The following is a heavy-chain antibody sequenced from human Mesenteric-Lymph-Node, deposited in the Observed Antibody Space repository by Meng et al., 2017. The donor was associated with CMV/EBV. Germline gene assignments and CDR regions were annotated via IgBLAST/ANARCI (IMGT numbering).Heavy chain of an antibody. CDR2: IKQDGSEK. CDR3: ARTVTTTPGSY. Sequence: ETLSLTCAPSEIDLTSNAVHWVRQAPGRGLEWVANIKQDGSEKYYVGSVTGRFTISRDNAKNSLYLHMNSLRAEDTAVYYCARTVTTTPGSYWGQGTRVTVSS. J-gene: IGHJ4*02. CDR1: EIDLTSNA. V-gene: IGHV3-7*01. D-gene: IGHD1-1*01.